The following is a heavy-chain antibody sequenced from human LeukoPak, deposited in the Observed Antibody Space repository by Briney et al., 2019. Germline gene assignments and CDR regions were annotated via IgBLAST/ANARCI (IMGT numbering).Heavy chain of an antibody. D-gene: IGHD2-15*01. Sequence: GGSLRLSCAASGFIFSSYWMHWVRQAPGKGLVWVSRINSDGSSTSYADSVKGRFTISRDNAKNTLYLQMNSLRAEDTAVYYCARLEECSGGSCYKPSFDYWGQGTLVTVSS. CDR1: GFIFSSYW. J-gene: IGHJ4*02. CDR3: ARLEECSGGSCYKPSFDY. CDR2: INSDGSST. V-gene: IGHV3-74*01.